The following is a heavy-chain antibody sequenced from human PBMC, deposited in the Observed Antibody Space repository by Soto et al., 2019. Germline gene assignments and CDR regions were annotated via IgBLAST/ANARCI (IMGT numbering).Heavy chain of an antibody. Sequence: PGESLKISCNGSGYIFTSYWIGWVRQMPGKGLEWMGIIYPGDSDTRYSPSFQGQVTISADKSISTAYLQWSSLKASDTAMYYCARQGRTAATATRNWFDPWGQGTLVTVSS. J-gene: IGHJ5*02. CDR2: IYPGDSDT. CDR3: ARQGRTAATATRNWFDP. V-gene: IGHV5-51*01. D-gene: IGHD6-13*01. CDR1: GYIFTSYW.